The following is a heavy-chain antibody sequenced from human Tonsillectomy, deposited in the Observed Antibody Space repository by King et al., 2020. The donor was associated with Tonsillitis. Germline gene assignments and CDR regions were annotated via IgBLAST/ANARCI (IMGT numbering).Heavy chain of an antibody. V-gene: IGHV2-70*04. Sequence: TLKESGPALVKPTQTLTLTCTFSGFSLSASGMRVGWIRQPPGKALEWLARIDWDGDKFYSTSLKTRLTISKDTSENQVVLTMTNMDPVDTATYYCARMDSYFYNVSGYRTFTDYWGPGILVTFSS. CDR1: GFSLSASGMR. CDR2: IDWDGDK. D-gene: IGHD3-22*01. J-gene: IGHJ4*02. CDR3: ARMDSYFYNVSGYRTFTDY.